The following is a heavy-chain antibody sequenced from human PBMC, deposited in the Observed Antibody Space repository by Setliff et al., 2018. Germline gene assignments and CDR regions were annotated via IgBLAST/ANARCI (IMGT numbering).Heavy chain of an antibody. Sequence: LRLSCSVSGITFKNAWMTWVRQAPGKGPEWVGRIKSSLEGATSDYGAPAKGRFTISRDDSKNMIYLQMNNLKTEDTGFYYCTTGPRDSRNYLIWLGSWGQGTLVTVSS. D-gene: IGHD4-4*01. CDR1: GITFKNAW. V-gene: IGHV3-15*01. CDR3: TTGPRDSRNYLIWLGS. J-gene: IGHJ5*01. CDR2: IKSSLEGATS.